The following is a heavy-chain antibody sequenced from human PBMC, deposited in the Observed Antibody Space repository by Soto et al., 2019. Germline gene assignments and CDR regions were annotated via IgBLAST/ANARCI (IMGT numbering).Heavy chain of an antibody. CDR1: GFTFSSYS. J-gene: IGHJ6*02. D-gene: IGHD6-19*01. CDR2: ISSSSSTI. CDR3: TKAGVAGYARAV. V-gene: IGHV3-48*01. Sequence: PGGSLRLSCAASGFTFSSYSMNWVRQAPGKGLEWVSYISSSSSTIYYADSVKGRFTISRDNSKNTLYLQMNSLRAEDTAVYYCTKAGVAGYARAVWGQGTPVTVS.